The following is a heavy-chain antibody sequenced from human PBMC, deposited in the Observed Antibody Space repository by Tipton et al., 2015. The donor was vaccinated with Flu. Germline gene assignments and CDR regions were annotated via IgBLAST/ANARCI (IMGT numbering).Heavy chain of an antibody. J-gene: IGHJ3*02. CDR2: IYTSGST. CDR3: AREGFDSSGYRAGDAFDI. CDR1: GGSISSGSYY. V-gene: IGHV4-61*02. Sequence: TLSLTCTVSGGSISSGSYYWSWIRQPAGKGLEWIGRIYTSGSTNYNPSLKSRVTISVDTYKNQFSLKLSSVTAADTAVYYCAREGFDSSGYRAGDAFDIWGQGTMVTVSS. D-gene: IGHD3-22*01.